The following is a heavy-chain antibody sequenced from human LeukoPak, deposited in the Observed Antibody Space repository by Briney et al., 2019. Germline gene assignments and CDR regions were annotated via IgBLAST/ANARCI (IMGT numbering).Heavy chain of an antibody. Sequence: GSLRLSCAASGFTVSSNYMSWVRQAPGKGLEWVSVIYSGGTTYYADSVKGRFTISRDSSKNTLYLQMNSLRAEDTAVYYCAREDGYSSSWYSDYWSQGTLVTVSS. CDR2: IYSGGTT. CDR1: GFTVSSNY. D-gene: IGHD6-13*01. V-gene: IGHV3-66*01. CDR3: AREDGYSSSWYSDY. J-gene: IGHJ4*02.